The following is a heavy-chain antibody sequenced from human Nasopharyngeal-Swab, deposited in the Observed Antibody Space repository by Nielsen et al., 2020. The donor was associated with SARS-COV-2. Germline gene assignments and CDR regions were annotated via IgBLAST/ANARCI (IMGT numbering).Heavy chain of an antibody. D-gene: IGHD2-15*01. CDR2: IYSTNSTI. J-gene: IGHJ4*02. V-gene: IGHV3-48*03. CDR3: ARAVHCSGDSCYWRYFDY. Sequence: RQAPGKVLEWVSYIYSTNSTIYYADSVKGRFTISRDNAKNSLSLQMHSLRAEDTAIYYCARAVHCSGDSCYWRYFDYWGRGTLVTVSS.